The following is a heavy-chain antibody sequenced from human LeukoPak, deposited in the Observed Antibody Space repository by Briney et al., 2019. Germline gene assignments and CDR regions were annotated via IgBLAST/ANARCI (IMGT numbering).Heavy chain of an antibody. CDR2: IIPIFGTA. CDR1: GGTFSSYA. Sequence: GASVKVSCKASGGTFSSYAISWVRQAPGQGLEWMGGIIPIFGTASYAQKFQGRVTITTDESTSTAYMELSSLRSEDTAMYYCARGTPQFSTYYYFDYWGQGTLVTVSS. CDR3: ARGTPQFSTYYYFDY. J-gene: IGHJ4*02. D-gene: IGHD2-21*01. V-gene: IGHV1-69*05.